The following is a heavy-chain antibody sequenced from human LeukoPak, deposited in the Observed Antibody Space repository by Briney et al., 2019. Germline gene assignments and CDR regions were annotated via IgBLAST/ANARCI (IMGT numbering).Heavy chain of an antibody. V-gene: IGHV3-13*01. D-gene: IGHD6-13*01. Sequence: PGGSLRLSCAASGFTFSSYDMHWVRQATGKGLEWVSAIGTAGDTYYPGSVKGRFTISRENAKNSLYLQMNSLRAGDTAVYYCARGLGYSSSWTYNWFDPWGQGTLVTVSS. J-gene: IGHJ5*02. CDR3: ARGLGYSSSWTYNWFDP. CDR1: GFTFSSYD. CDR2: IGTAGDT.